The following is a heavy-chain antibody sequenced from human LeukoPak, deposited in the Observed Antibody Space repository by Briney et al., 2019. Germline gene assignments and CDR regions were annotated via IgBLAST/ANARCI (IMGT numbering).Heavy chain of an antibody. CDR3: ARDLSAIFGVVSPHFDY. CDR1: GGTFSSYA. CDR2: IIPILGIA. V-gene: IGHV1-69*04. Sequence: ASVKVSCKGSGGTFSSYAISWVRQAPGQGLERMERIIPILGIANYAQKFQGRVTITADKSTSTAYMELSSLRSEDTAVYYCARDLSAIFGVVSPHFDYWGQGTLVTVSS. J-gene: IGHJ4*02. D-gene: IGHD3-3*01.